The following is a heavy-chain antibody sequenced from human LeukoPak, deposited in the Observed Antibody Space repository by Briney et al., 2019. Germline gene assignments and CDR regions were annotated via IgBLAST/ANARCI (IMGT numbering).Heavy chain of an antibody. J-gene: IGHJ4*02. Sequence: PGRSLRLSCAASGFTFSSYGMHWVRQAPGKGLEWVANINQDGSEKYYVDSLKGRFTISRDNAKNSLYLQMNNLRAEDTAVYYCARDRVWTVLYWGQGTLVTVSS. CDR3: ARDRVWTVLY. V-gene: IGHV3-7*01. CDR1: GFTFSSYG. CDR2: INQDGSEK. D-gene: IGHD6-13*01.